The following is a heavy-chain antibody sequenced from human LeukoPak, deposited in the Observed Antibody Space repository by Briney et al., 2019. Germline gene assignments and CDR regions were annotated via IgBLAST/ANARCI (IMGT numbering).Heavy chain of an antibody. D-gene: IGHD3-10*01. CDR1: GGSIHSY. J-gene: IGHJ5*02. Sequence: PSETLSITCTVSGGSIHSYWSWIRQPAGKGLEWIGRISGSGTITYNPALQSRLTISIDTSKNQFSLKLMSVTAADTAVYYCARDSGTTGEVKLDPWGQGTLVTVSS. CDR3: ARDSGTTGEVKLDP. CDR2: ISGSGTI. V-gene: IGHV4-4*07.